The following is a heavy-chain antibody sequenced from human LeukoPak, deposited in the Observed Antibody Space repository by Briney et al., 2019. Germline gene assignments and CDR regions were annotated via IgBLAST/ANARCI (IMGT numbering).Heavy chain of an antibody. D-gene: IGHD5-18*01. CDR3: TTGTWIQLWLADY. J-gene: IGHJ4*02. Sequence: GGSLRLSCAASGFTFSNACMSWVRQAPGKGLEWVGHIKTKTDGGTTDYAAPVKGRFTISRDDSKNTLYQQMNSLKTEDTALYYCTTGTWIQLWLADYWGQGTLVTVSS. V-gene: IGHV3-15*01. CDR1: GFTFSNAC. CDR2: IKTKTDGGTT.